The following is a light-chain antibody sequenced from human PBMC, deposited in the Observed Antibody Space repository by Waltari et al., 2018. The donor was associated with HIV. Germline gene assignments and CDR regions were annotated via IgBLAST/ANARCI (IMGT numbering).Light chain of an antibody. V-gene: IGLV1-44*01. Sequence: QSVLTQPPSASGTPGQRVIISCSGNRSNIGSNTVNWYQQFSGAAPTLLIYSNNQRASAVPDRFSGSKSGSAASLAISGLKSEYEADYHCATWDDALSGPVFGAGTKLTV. CDR1: RSNIGSNT. CDR3: ATWDDALSGPV. CDR2: SNN. J-gene: IGLJ3*02.